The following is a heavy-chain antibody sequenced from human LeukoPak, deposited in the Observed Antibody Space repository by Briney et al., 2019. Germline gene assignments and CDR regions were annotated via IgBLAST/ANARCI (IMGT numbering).Heavy chain of an antibody. V-gene: IGHV3-23*01. D-gene: IGHD4-17*01. CDR1: GFAFSSFA. J-gene: IGHJ4*02. CDR3: AKGVYGDHPHYSDY. CDR2: ISGDATTT. Sequence: PGGSLRLSCAASGFAFSSFAMNSVRQAPGKGLQWVSAISGDATTTSSPDSLTGRFTISRDNSRNTLYLQMNSLRADDTAVYYCAKGVYGDHPHYSDYWGQGTLVIVSS.